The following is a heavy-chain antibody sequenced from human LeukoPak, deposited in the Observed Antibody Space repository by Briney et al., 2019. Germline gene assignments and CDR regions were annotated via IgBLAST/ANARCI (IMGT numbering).Heavy chain of an antibody. CDR2: ISGSGGST. J-gene: IGHJ4*02. Sequence: GGSLRLSCAASGFTFSRYAMNWVRQAPGKGLEWVSIISGSGGSTYYADSVKGRFTISRDNSKNTLYLQMNSLRAEDTAIYYCAKDGYCSGGICYQNYWGQGTLVTVSS. D-gene: IGHD2-15*01. CDR3: AKDGYCSGGICYQNY. CDR1: GFTFSRYA. V-gene: IGHV3-23*01.